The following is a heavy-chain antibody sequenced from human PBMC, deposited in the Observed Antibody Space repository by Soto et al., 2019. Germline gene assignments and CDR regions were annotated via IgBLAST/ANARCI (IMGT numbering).Heavy chain of an antibody. D-gene: IGHD5-12*01. Sequence: QVQLQQWGAGLLKPSETLSLTCTVNGGSLTGYYWCWLRQPPGKGLEWIGEVKDGGSTNYSPSLTGRHTRPPATPKNHFSLRRTAVSAADTAVEFCARGEEGRVATHWDPGARVAVAT. V-gene: IGHV4-34*01. CDR1: GGSLTGYY. CDR2: VKDGGST. J-gene: IGHJ1*01. CDR3: ARGEEGRVATH.